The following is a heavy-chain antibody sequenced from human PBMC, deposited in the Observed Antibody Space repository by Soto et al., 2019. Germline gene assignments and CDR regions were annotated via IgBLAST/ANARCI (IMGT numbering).Heavy chain of an antibody. CDR3: ARDPYYDFWSGYSNYYYYGMDV. V-gene: IGHV5-10-1*01. Sequence: PGESLKISCKGSGYSFTSYWISWVRQMPGKGLEWMGRIDPSDSYTNYSPSFQGHVTISVDTSKNQFSLKLSSVTAADTAVYYCARDPYYDFWSGYSNYYYYGMDVWGQGTTVTVSS. CDR1: GYSFTSYW. D-gene: IGHD3-3*01. CDR2: IDPSDSYT. J-gene: IGHJ6*02.